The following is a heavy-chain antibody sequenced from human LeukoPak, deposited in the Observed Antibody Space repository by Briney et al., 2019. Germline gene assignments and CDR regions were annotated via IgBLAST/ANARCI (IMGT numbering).Heavy chain of an antibody. V-gene: IGHV3-23*01. CDR2: ITAGGTTT. J-gene: IGHJ5*02. CDR1: GFTFSGYA. Sequence: AGGSLRLSCAATGFTFSGYAMTWVRQAPGKGLEWVSGITAGGTTTYYAESVKGRFTISRDNSKNTLYLKMNSLRAEDTAVYYCANFAWSTSFRLDPWGQGTLVIVSS. CDR3: ANFAWSTSFRLDP. D-gene: IGHD5/OR15-5a*01.